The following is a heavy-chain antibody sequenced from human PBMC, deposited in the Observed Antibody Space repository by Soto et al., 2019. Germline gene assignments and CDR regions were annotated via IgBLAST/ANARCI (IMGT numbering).Heavy chain of an antibody. V-gene: IGHV3-30-3*01. CDR3: AREVGSSGWYYYYGMDV. Sequence: GGSLRLSCAASGFTFSSYAVHWVRQAPGKGLEWVAVISYDGSNKYYADSVKGRFTISRDNSKNTLYLQMNSLRAEDTAVYYCAREVGSSGWYYYYGMDVWGQGTTVTVSS. CDR2: ISYDGSNK. J-gene: IGHJ6*02. D-gene: IGHD6-19*01. CDR1: GFTFSSYA.